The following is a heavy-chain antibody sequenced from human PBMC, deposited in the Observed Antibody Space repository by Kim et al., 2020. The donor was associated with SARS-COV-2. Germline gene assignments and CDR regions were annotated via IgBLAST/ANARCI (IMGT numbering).Heavy chain of an antibody. V-gene: IGHV3-30-3*01. CDR2: ISYDGSNK. CDR1: GFTFSSYA. CDR3: ARPDSGSYFGVFDY. D-gene: IGHD1-26*01. J-gene: IGHJ4*02. Sequence: GGSLRLSCAASGFTFSSYAMHWVRQAPGKGLEWVAVISYDGSNKYYADSVKGRFTISRDNSKNTLYLQMNSLRAEDTAVYYCARPDSGSYFGVFDYCGQGTLVTVSS.